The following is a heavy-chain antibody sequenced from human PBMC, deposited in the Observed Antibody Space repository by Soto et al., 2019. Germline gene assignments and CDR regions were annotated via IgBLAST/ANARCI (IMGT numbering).Heavy chain of an antibody. J-gene: IGHJ4*02. CDR2: IYYSGST. CDR3: ALGYCSGGSCWDFDY. V-gene: IGHV4-39*01. CDR1: GGSISSNNYY. Sequence: SETLSLTCSVSGGSISSNNYYWGWIRQPPGKGLEWIGSIYYSGSTYYNPSLASRVTISVDTSKNQFSLKLSSVTAADTAVYCCALGYCSGGSCWDFDYWGQGSLVTVSS. D-gene: IGHD2-15*01.